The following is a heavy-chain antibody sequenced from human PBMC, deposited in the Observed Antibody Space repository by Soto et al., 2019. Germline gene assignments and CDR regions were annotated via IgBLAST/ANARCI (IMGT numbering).Heavy chain of an antibody. J-gene: IGHJ6*02. D-gene: IGHD6-6*01. V-gene: IGHV3-48*02. CDR1: GFTFSTYS. CDR2: ISSRSYTI. CDR3: ARGGSSSDNGMDV. Sequence: EVKLVESGGDLVQPGGSLRLSCAASGFTFSTYSMNWVRQAPGKGLEWVSYISSRSYTIYYVDSVKGRFTISRDNAKKSLYLQMNSLRDEDTAVYYWARGGSSSDNGMDVWGQGTTVTVSS.